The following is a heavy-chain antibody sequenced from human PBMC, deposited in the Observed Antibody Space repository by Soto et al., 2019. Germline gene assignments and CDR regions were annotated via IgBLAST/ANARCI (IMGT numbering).Heavy chain of an antibody. Sequence: GESLKISCAASGFTFSSYAMSWVRQAPGKGLEWVSAISGSGGSTYYADSVKGRFTISRDNSKNTLYLQMNSLRAEDTAVYYCAKGRTGSSWYILYYFDYWGQGTLVTVSS. V-gene: IGHV3-23*01. D-gene: IGHD6-13*01. CDR2: ISGSGGST. J-gene: IGHJ4*02. CDR1: GFTFSSYA. CDR3: AKGRTGSSWYILYYFDY.